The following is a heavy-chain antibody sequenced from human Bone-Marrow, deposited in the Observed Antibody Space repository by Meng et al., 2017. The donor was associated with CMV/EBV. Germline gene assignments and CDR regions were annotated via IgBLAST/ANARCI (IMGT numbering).Heavy chain of an antibody. Sequence: SVKVSCQASGGTFSSYTISWVRQAPGQGLEWMGRILPILGIANYAQKFQGRVTITADKSTSTAYMELSSLRSEDTAVYYCASYRSSSRSYFDYWGQGKLVTVSS. CDR1: GGTFSSYT. CDR2: ILPILGIA. D-gene: IGHD6-13*01. J-gene: IGHJ4*02. CDR3: ASYRSSSRSYFDY. V-gene: IGHV1-69*02.